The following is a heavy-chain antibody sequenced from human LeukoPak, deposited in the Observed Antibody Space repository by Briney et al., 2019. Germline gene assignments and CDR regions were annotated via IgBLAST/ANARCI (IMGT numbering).Heavy chain of an antibody. D-gene: IGHD6-13*01. CDR1: GGTFSSYA. V-gene: IGHV1-69*04. CDR2: IIPILGIA. Sequence: GASVKVSCKASGGTFSSYAISWVRQAPGQGLEWMGRIIPILGIANYAQKLQGRVTITADKSTSTAYMELSSLRSEDTAVYYCAREEQLVPIPDYWGQGTLVTVSS. J-gene: IGHJ4*02. CDR3: AREEQLVPIPDY.